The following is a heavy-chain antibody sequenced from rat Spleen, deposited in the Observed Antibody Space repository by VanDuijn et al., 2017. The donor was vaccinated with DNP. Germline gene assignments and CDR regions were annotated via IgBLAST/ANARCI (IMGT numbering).Heavy chain of an antibody. CDR1: GFTFNTYW. V-gene: IGHV5-58*01. Sequence: EVQLVETGGGLVPPGRSLKLSCVASGFTFNTYWMFWIHQTPGKGLEWVASINPDGSNTYCQDSVKGRFTISRDNAGNTVYLEMNSLRSEDTATYYCTKVLQWYAMEPCGQGASLTVSS. CDR3: TKVLQWYAMEP. CDR2: INPDGSNT. J-gene: IGHJ4*01. D-gene: IGHD1-1*01.